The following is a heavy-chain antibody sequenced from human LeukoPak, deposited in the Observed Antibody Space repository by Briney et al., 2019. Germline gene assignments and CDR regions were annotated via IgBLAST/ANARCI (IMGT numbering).Heavy chain of an antibody. Sequence: ASVKVSCKASGYTFTSYDINWVRQATGQGLEWMGWMNPNSGNTGYAQKFQGRVTMTRNTPISTAYMELSSLRSEDTAVYYCARKPAAIRWSDYYYGMDVWGQGTTVTVSS. J-gene: IGHJ6*02. CDR1: GYTFTSYD. D-gene: IGHD2-2*02. V-gene: IGHV1-8*01. CDR3: ARKPAAIRWSDYYYGMDV. CDR2: MNPNSGNT.